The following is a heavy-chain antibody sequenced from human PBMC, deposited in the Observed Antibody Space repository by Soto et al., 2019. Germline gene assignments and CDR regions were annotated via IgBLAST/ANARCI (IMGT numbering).Heavy chain of an antibody. CDR3: AGFSFDYCNTHYCYFDL. J-gene: IGHJ2*01. CDR1: GYTFTSYD. V-gene: IGHV1-8*01. CDR2: MNPNSGNT. D-gene: IGHD3-9*01. Sequence: QVQLVQSGAEVKKPGASVKVSCKASGYTFTSYDINWVRQATGQGLARMGWMNPNSGNTGYAQKFQGRVTMTRNTSIRISYMELSSLRSDTTAVYYCAGFSFDYCNTHYCYFDLWGRGTLVTVSS.